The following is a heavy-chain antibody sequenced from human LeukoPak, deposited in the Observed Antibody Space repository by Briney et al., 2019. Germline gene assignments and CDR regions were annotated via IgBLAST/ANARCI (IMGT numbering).Heavy chain of an antibody. CDR2: IYSDGTI. V-gene: IGHV3-66*01. J-gene: IGHJ4*02. CDR1: GFTVSSNY. D-gene: IGHD3-16*01. CDR3: AREIGGGASGQ. Sequence: GESLRLSCAASGFTVSSNYMSWVRQVPGKGLEWVSVIYSDGTISYADSVKGRFTISRDNSENTLYLQMNSLRVEDTAVYYCAREIGGGASGQWGQGTLVTVSS.